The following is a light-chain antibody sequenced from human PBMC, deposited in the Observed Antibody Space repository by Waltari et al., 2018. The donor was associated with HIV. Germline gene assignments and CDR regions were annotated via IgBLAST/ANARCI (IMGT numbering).Light chain of an antibody. CDR1: KLGNKY. V-gene: IGLV3-1*01. CDR2: QDT. Sequence: SYDLTQPPSVSVSPGQTASITCSGDKLGNKYACWYQQEPGQSPVLVIYQDTERPSGIPELFSSSHSGNTAPLTVSGTQAMDEADSYCQAWDSSTVLCGGGTTLTVL. CDR3: QAWDSSTVL. J-gene: IGLJ2*01.